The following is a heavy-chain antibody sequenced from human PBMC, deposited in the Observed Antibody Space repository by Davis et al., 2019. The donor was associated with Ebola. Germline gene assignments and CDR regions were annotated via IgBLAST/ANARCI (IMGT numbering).Heavy chain of an antibody. J-gene: IGHJ4*02. CDR3: ARDVGGRAGY. Sequence: GESLKISCAASGLTFNGYSMNWVRQAPGKGLEWVSSISSDSSYKYYADSVKGRFTISRDNAKNTLFLQMNSLRADDTAVYYCARDVGGRAGYWGQGTLVTVPS. CDR2: ISSDSSYK. V-gene: IGHV3-21*01. CDR1: GLTFNGYS.